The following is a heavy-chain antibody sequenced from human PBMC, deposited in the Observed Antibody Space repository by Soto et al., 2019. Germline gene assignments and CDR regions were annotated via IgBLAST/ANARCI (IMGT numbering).Heavy chain of an antibody. CDR2: IDSNGGT. CDR3: AGTLSYYYGMDV. CDR1: DDSSSSYR. V-gene: IGHV4-59*01. J-gene: IGHJ6*02. Sequence: TSETLSLTCTVSDDSSSSYRWSWIRQPPGRRLEWIGYIDSNGGTSYNPSLQSRVTISIDTSTKQFSMKLSSVTAADTAVYYCAGTLSYYYGMDVWGQGTTVTVSS.